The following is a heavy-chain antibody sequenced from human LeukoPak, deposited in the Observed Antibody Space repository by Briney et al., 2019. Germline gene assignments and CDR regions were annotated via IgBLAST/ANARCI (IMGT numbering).Heavy chain of an antibody. Sequence: GKSLRLSCAASGFTFSSYSMNWVRQAPGKGLEWVSSVSTSSSYIYYADSVKGRFTISRDNAKNSLYLQMNSLRAEDTAVYYCARFATYGSGTYAFDYWGQGTLVTVSS. V-gene: IGHV3-21*01. CDR1: GFTFSSYS. D-gene: IGHD3-10*01. CDR3: ARFATYGSGTYAFDY. J-gene: IGHJ4*02. CDR2: VSTSSSYI.